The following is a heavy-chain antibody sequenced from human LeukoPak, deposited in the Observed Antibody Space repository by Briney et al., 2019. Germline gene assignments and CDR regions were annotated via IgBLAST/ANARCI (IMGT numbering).Heavy chain of an antibody. Sequence: SETLSLTCTVSDYSISSGYYWGWIRQPPGKGLEYIGSIYHSGSTYYNPSLKSRVTISVDTSKNQFSLKLSSVTAADTAVYYCARDPSGYNNKDYWGQGTLVTVSS. CDR2: IYHSGST. CDR1: DYSISSGYY. J-gene: IGHJ4*02. D-gene: IGHD5-18*01. V-gene: IGHV4-38-2*02. CDR3: ARDPSGYNNKDY.